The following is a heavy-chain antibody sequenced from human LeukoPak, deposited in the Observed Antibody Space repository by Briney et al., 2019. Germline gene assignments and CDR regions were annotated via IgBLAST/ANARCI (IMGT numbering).Heavy chain of an antibody. CDR1: GFTFRNHW. V-gene: IGHV3-74*03. Sequence: GGSLTLSCAASGFTFRNHWMHWVRQTPGKGLVWVSRISSDGSSTTYADSVKGRFTISRDNAKNTLYLQMNNLRAEDTAMYYCARDQRVTGRPDIDYWGQGTLVIVSS. J-gene: IGHJ4*02. CDR3: ARDQRVTGRPDIDY. CDR2: ISSDGSST. D-gene: IGHD6-6*01.